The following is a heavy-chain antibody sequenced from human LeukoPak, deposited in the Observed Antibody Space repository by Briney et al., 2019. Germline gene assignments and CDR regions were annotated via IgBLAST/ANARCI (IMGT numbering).Heavy chain of an antibody. Sequence: SVKVSCKASGGTFSSYAISWVRQAPGQGLEWMGRIIPIFGTANYAQKFQGRVTITADKSTSTAYMELSSLRSEDTAVYYCARAGDQYCSGGRCPMGYWGQGTLVTVSS. V-gene: IGHV1-69*06. CDR1: GGTFSSYA. J-gene: IGHJ4*02. CDR2: IIPIFGTA. CDR3: ARAGDQYCSGGRCPMGY. D-gene: IGHD2-15*01.